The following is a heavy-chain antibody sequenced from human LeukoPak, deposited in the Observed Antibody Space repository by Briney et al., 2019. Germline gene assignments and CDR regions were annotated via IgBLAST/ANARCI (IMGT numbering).Heavy chain of an antibody. CDR3: ARDYYDSNGYYSVPLY. CDR2: IKQDGSEK. D-gene: IGHD3-22*01. V-gene: IGHV3-7*03. CDR1: GFTFSSYW. J-gene: IGHJ4*02. Sequence: GGSLRLSCAASGFTFSSYWMSWVRQAPGKGLEWVANIKQDGSEKYYVDSVKGRFTISRDNAKNSLYLQMNSLRAEDTAVYYCARDYYDSNGYYSVPLYWGQGTLVTVSS.